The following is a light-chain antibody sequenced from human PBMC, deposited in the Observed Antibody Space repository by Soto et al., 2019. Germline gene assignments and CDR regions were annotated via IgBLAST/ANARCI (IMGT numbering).Light chain of an antibody. V-gene: IGKV1-12*01. CDR2: DAS. CDR3: EQAGSLPIT. CDR1: QNIWRL. J-gene: IGKJ5*01. Sequence: DIQMTQSPSSLSASVGDRVTITCRASQNIWRLLALYQQKPGKAPELLIYDASSLQSGVPPRFSGSGSGTDFTLTISSLQPEDFATYYCEQAGSLPITFGQGTRLEIK.